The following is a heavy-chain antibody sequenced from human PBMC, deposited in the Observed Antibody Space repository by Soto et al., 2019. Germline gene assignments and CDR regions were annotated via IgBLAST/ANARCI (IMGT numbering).Heavy chain of an antibody. CDR1: GGSISSSNW. J-gene: IGHJ5*02. Sequence: QVQLQESGPGLVKPSGTLSLTCAVSGGSISSSNWWSWVRQPPGKGLEWIGEISHSGSTNYNPSLNSRVTISLDKSKNQSSLKLSSVTAADTAVYYWARDPATGWARGANWFDPWGQGTLVTVSS. V-gene: IGHV4-4*02. CDR2: ISHSGST. D-gene: IGHD6-25*01. CDR3: ARDPATGWARGANWFDP.